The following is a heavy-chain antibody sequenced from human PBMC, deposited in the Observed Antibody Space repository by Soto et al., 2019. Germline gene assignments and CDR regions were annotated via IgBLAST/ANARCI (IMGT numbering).Heavy chain of an antibody. Sequence: QVQLVQSGAEVKKPGSSVKVSCKASGGTFSSYAISWVRQAPGQGLEWMGGSIPIFGTVNYAQKFQERVTITADESAGKAYMELGSLGSEDTAGYYCARQTGEGCGDVFAYWGQGTLVTVSS. CDR2: SIPIFGTV. CDR3: ARQTGEGCGDVFAY. CDR1: GGTFSSYA. J-gene: IGHJ4*02. V-gene: IGHV1-69*12. D-gene: IGHD7-27*01.